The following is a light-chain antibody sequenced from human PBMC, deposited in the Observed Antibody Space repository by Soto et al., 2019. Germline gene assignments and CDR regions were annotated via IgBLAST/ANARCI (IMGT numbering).Light chain of an antibody. Sequence: QSVLTQPPSASGTPGQKVTISCSGSSSNIGTHTVHWYQQLPETAPKLLIYTNNQRPSGVPDRISGSKSGTSASLEISGPQSEDEADYYCATWDDSRNGVLFGGGTKVTVL. V-gene: IGLV1-44*01. CDR2: TNN. CDR1: SSNIGTHT. CDR3: ATWDDSRNGVL. J-gene: IGLJ2*01.